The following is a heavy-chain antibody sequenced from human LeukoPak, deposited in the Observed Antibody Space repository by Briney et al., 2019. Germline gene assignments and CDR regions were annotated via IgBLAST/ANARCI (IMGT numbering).Heavy chain of an antibody. CDR2: ISWNSGSI. J-gene: IGHJ6*02. V-gene: IGHV3-9*01. Sequence: SLRLSCAASGFTFDDYAMHWVRQARGKGLEWVSGISWNSGSIGYADSVKGRFTISRDNAKNSLYLQMNSLRAEDTALYYCAKDIRNYYYYGMDVWGQGTTVTVSS. CDR1: GFTFDDYA. CDR3: AKDIRNYYYYGMDV.